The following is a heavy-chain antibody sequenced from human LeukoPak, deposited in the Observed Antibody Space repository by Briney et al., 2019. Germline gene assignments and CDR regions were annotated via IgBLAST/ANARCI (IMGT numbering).Heavy chain of an antibody. J-gene: IGHJ4*02. CDR1: GYTFTGYY. CDR2: INPNSGGT. V-gene: IGHV1-2*02. Sequence: ASVKVSCKAPGYTFTGYYMHWVRQAPGQGLEWMGWINPNSGGTNYAQKFQGRVTMTRDTSISTAYMELSRLRSDDTAVYYCARVNREQWLGFDYWGQGTLVTVSS. CDR3: ARVNREQWLGFDY. D-gene: IGHD6-19*01.